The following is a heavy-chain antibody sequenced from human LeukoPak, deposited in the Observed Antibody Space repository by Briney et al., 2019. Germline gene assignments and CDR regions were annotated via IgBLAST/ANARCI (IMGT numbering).Heavy chain of an antibody. V-gene: IGHV3-48*02. D-gene: IGHD5-18*01. CDR3: ARDLRGYSSNWFDP. Sequence: PGGSLRLSCAASGFTFSSYSMNWVRQAPGKGLEWVSYISSSSSTIYYADSVKGRFTISRDNAKNSLYLQMNSLRDEDTAVYYCARDLRGYSSNWFDPWGQGTLVTVSS. J-gene: IGHJ5*02. CDR2: ISSSSSTI. CDR1: GFTFSSYS.